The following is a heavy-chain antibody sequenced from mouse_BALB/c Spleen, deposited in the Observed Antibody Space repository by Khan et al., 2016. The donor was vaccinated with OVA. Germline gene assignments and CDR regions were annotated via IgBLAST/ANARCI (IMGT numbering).Heavy chain of an antibody. J-gene: IGHJ3*01. V-gene: IGHV1S81*02. CDR1: GYTFTNYY. CDR3: SRLGYGTFAY. CDR2: INPSNGGT. Sequence: QVQLQQSGAELVKPGASVRLSCKASGYTFTNYYLYWVKPRPGHGLEWIGDINPSNGGTNFNEKFKNKVTLTVDKSSSTAYMQLSSLTSEDSAVYYCSRLGYGTFAYWGQGTLVTVSA. D-gene: IGHD2-1*01.